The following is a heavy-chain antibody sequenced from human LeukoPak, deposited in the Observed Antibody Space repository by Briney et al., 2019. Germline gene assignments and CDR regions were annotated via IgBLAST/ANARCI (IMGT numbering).Heavy chain of an antibody. Sequence: PSETLSLTCTVSGGSISTITYYWGWIRQPPGRGLEGVGHMYYRGNTFYNPSLKSRVTISVDTSKNQFSLKLRSVTAADTAVYYCARLYGNYQNYFDYWGQGTLVTVSS. V-gene: IGHV4-39*07. CDR3: ARLYGNYQNYFDY. J-gene: IGHJ4*02. D-gene: IGHD1-7*01. CDR1: GGSISTITYY. CDR2: MYYRGNT.